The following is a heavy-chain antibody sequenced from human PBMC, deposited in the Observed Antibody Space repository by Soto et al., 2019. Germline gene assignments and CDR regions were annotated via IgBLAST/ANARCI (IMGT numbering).Heavy chain of an antibody. D-gene: IGHD6-6*01. V-gene: IGHV3-53*01. CDR1: GFTVSSNY. Sequence: GGSLRLSCAASGFTVSSNYMSWVRQAPGKGLEWVSIIYSGGSTYYADSVKGRFTISRDNSKNTLYLQMNSLRAEDTAVYYCASSSIAARRPFDYWGQGTLVTVSS. CDR2: IYSGGST. CDR3: ASSSIAARRPFDY. J-gene: IGHJ4*02.